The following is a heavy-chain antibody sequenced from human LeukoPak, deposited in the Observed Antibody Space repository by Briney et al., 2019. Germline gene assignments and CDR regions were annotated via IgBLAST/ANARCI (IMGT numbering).Heavy chain of an antibody. V-gene: IGHV1-2*02. J-gene: IGHJ4*02. CDR3: ARSVVAGSGNFDY. Sequence: ASVKVSCKASGYTFTGYYMHWVRQAPGQGLEWMGWINPNSGGTKTAQTFQGRVTMTRDTSISTAYMELSRLRSDDAAVYFCARSVVAGSGNFDYWGQGTLVTVSS. CDR2: INPNSGGT. D-gene: IGHD6-19*01. CDR1: GYTFTGYY.